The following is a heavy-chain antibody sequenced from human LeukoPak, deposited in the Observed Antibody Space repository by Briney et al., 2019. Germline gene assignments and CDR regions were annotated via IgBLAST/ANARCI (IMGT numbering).Heavy chain of an antibody. CDR2: VFHTGST. Sequence: PSEALSLTCTVSRGSIISYYWSWIRQSPGKGLEWIGYVFHTGSTNYNPSLRSRVTMSVDTSRSQFSLEVRSVTAADTGVYFCARGIIAVTGPGVFYYYGMDVWGQGTTVTVSS. CDR3: ARGIIAVTGPGVFYYYGMDV. CDR1: RGSIISYY. J-gene: IGHJ6*02. V-gene: IGHV4-59*01. D-gene: IGHD6-19*01.